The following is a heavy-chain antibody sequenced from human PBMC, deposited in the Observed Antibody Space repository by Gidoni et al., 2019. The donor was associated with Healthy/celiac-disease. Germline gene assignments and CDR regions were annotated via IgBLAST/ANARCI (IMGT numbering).Heavy chain of an antibody. CDR1: GFTFSDYY. CDR2: ISSSSSYT. Sequence: QVQLVESGGGLVKPGGSLRLSCAASGFTFSDYYMSWIRQAPGKGLEWVSYISSSSSYTNYADSVKGRFTISRDNAKNSLYLQMNSLRAEDTAVYYCARRGITMVRGVPSVSPYYYYGMDVWGQGTTVTVSS. J-gene: IGHJ6*02. CDR3: ARRGITMVRGVPSVSPYYYYGMDV. D-gene: IGHD3-10*01. V-gene: IGHV3-11*06.